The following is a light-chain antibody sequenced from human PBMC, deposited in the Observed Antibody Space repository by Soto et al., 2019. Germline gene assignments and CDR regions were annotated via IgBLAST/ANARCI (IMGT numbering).Light chain of an antibody. J-gene: IGKJ4*01. CDR1: QSVSSSY. CDR2: GAS. Sequence: EFVLTQSPGTLSLSPGERATLSCRASQSVSSSYLAWYQQKPGQAPRILIYGASTRATGIPDRFSGSGSGKDFTLTISRLEPEDCAVDYCQQYGSSPPLTFGGGTKVAIK. CDR3: QQYGSSPPLT. V-gene: IGKV3-20*01.